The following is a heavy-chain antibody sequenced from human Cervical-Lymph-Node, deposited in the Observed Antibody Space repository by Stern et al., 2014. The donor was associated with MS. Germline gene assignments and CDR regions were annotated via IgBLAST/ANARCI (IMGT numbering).Heavy chain of an antibody. CDR2: MNPNNGNT. V-gene: IGHV1-8*01. CDR3: ARASDGY. D-gene: IGHD5-24*01. Sequence: EQLVESGAEVKKPGASVKVSCKASGYDFTHYDISWVRQASGQGLEWMGRMNPNNGNTDYAQKFQGRVTMTRNTSISTAYMDLSSLRSDDTAVYYCARASDGYWGQGTLVTVSS. J-gene: IGHJ4*02. CDR1: GYDFTHYD.